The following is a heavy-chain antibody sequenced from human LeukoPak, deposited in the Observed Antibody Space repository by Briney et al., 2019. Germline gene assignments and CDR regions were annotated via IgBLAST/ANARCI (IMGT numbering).Heavy chain of an antibody. CDR3: VKDQSSWRDHPFDY. D-gene: IGHD6-13*01. Sequence: GGSLRLSCSASGFTFSSYAMHWVRQAPGKGLEYVSAISSNGGSTYYADPVKGRFTISRDNSKNTLYLQMSSLRAEDTAVYYCVKDQSSWRDHPFDYWGQGTLVTVSS. CDR2: ISSNGGST. J-gene: IGHJ4*02. CDR1: GFTFSSYA. V-gene: IGHV3-64D*06.